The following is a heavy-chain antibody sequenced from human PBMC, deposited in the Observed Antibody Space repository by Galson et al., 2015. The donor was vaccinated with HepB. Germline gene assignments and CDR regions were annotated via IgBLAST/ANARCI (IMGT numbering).Heavy chain of an antibody. Sequence: SETLSLTCTVSGGSISSYYWSWIRQPPGKGLEWIGYIYYSGSTNYNPSLKSRVTISVDTSKNQFSLKLSSVTAADTAVYYCARSQGDFAFDIWGQGTMVTVSS. V-gene: IGHV4-59*08. D-gene: IGHD3-16*01. CDR3: ARSQGDFAFDI. CDR2: IYYSGST. CDR1: GGSISSYY. J-gene: IGHJ3*02.